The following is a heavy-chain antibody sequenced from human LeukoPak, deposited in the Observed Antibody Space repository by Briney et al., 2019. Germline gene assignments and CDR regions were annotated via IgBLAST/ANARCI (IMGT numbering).Heavy chain of an antibody. CDR2: IYRSGST. J-gene: IGHJ4*02. CDR1: GGSISSNNW. Sequence: SGTLSLTCAVSGGSISSNNWWSWVRPPPGKGLEYIGEIYRSGSTNYNPSLKSRVTISVDKSKNQFSLELNSVTAADTALYYCARNGAYSLANWGQGTLVTVSS. V-gene: IGHV4-4*02. CDR3: ARNGAYSLAN. D-gene: IGHD2-8*01.